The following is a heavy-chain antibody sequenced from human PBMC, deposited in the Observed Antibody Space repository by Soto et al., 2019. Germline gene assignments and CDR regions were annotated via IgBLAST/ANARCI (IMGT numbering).Heavy chain of an antibody. Sequence: QVQLVQSGAEVKKPGSSVRVSCKASGDTFTFYSINWVRQAPGLGLEWMGRINPILSMSNYAQRFQGRVTMTADKSTSTASRERSSLRSEDTAMYYCASSYGSGYRAFDYWGQGALVTVSS. J-gene: IGHJ4*02. CDR3: ASSYGSGYRAFDY. CDR1: GDTFTFYS. D-gene: IGHD3-10*01. V-gene: IGHV1-69*02. CDR2: INPILSMS.